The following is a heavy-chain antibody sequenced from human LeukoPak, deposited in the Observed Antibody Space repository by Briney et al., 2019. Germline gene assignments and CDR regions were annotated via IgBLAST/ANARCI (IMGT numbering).Heavy chain of an antibody. CDR2: GST. Sequence: GSTNYNPSLKSRVTISVDPSKNPFSLKLSSVTAADTALYYCAKDTQSYDTLTVYPFDAFDIWGQGTLVTVSS. V-gene: IGHV4-59*01. J-gene: IGHJ3*02. D-gene: IGHD3-9*01. CDR3: AKDTQSYDTLTVYPFDAFDI.